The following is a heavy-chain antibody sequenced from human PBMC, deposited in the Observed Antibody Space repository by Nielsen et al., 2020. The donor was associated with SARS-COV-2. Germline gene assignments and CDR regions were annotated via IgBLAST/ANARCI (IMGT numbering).Heavy chain of an antibody. V-gene: IGHV3-30*18. CDR2: ISYDGSNK. CDR1: GFTFSSYA. CDR3: AKDLSSSFPPLYYYYYGMDV. Sequence: GGSLRLSCAASGFTFSSYAMSWVRQAPGKGLEWVAVISYDGSNKYYADSVKGRFTISRDNSKNTLYLQMNSLRAEDTAVYYCAKDLSSSFPPLYYYYYGMDVWGQGTTVTVSS. D-gene: IGHD6-13*01. J-gene: IGHJ6*02.